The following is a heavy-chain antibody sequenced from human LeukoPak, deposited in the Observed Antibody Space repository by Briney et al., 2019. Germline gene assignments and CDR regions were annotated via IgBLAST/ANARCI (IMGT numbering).Heavy chain of an antibody. CDR1: GFTFSSYG. CDR2: IWYDGSNK. V-gene: IGHV3-33*01. D-gene: IGHD4-11*01. J-gene: IGHJ4*02. CDR3: ARGQYALDY. Sequence: PGRTLRLTCAASGFTFSSYGMHWVRQAPGKGLLEVAVIWYDGSNKYYTASVKGRFTISRDNSKNTLYLQLNGLKAEDTAVYYCARGQYALDYWGQGTLVTVSS.